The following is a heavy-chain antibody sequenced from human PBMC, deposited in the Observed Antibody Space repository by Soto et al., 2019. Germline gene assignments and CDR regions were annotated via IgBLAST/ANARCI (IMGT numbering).Heavy chain of an antibody. V-gene: IGHV3-33*08. CDR2: IWYDGSNK. J-gene: IGHJ6*02. Sequence: GGSLRLSCASSGFTFSSYGVHWVRQAPGKGLEWVAVIWYDGSNKYYADSVKGRFTISRDNSKNTLYLQMNSLRAEDTAVYYCAREGYCSSTSCSYYGMDVWGQGTTVTVSS. D-gene: IGHD2-2*01. CDR1: GFTFSSYG. CDR3: AREGYCSSTSCSYYGMDV.